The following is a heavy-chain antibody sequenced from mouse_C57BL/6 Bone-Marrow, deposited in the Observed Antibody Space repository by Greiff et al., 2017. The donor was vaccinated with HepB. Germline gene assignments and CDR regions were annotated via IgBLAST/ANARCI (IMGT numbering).Heavy chain of an antibody. CDR1: GFSLTSYG. V-gene: IGHV2-5*01. CDR3: AKGNYYGSSFYWYFDV. CDR2: IWRGGST. D-gene: IGHD1-1*01. J-gene: IGHJ1*03. Sequence: VQRVESGPGLVQPSQSLSITCTVSGFSLTSYGVHWVRQSPGKGLEWLGVIWRGGSTDYNAAFMSRLSITKDNSKSQVFFKMNSLQADDTAIYYCAKGNYYGSSFYWYFDVWGTGTTVTVSS.